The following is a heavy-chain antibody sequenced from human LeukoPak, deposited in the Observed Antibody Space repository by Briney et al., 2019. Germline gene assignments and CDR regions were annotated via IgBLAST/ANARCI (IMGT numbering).Heavy chain of an antibody. CDR1: GFTFSSYS. V-gene: IGHV3-21*01. CDR3: ARDRDVLRYFDWLLMQRDYYYYGMDV. Sequence: PGGSLRLSCAASGFTFSSYSMNWVRQAPGKGLEWVSSISSSSSYIYYADSVKGRFTISRDNAKNSLYLQMNSLRAEDTAVYYCARDRDVLRYFDWLLMQRDYYYYGMDVWGQGTTVTVSS. D-gene: IGHD3-9*01. CDR2: ISSSSSYI. J-gene: IGHJ6*02.